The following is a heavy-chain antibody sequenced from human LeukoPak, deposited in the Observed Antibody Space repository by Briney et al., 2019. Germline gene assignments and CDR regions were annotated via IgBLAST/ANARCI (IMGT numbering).Heavy chain of an antibody. CDR1: GFTFSSYS. CDR3: AREPERSPDY. J-gene: IGHJ4*02. Sequence: PGGSLRLSCAASGFTFSSYSMNWVRQAPGEGLEWVSYISSSSSTIYYADSVKGRLTISRDNAKNSLYLQMNSLRAEDTAVYYCAREPERSPDYCGQGTLVTVSS. V-gene: IGHV3-48*01. D-gene: IGHD1-1*01. CDR2: ISSSSSTI.